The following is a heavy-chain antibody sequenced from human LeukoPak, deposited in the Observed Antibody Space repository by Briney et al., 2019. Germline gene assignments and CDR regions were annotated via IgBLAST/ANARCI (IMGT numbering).Heavy chain of an antibody. CDR3: ARVDYYGSGSYWVDY. CDR2: IYYSGST. Sequence: SETLSLTCTVSGGSISSSSYYWGWIRQPPGKGLEWIGSIYYSGSTYYNPSLKSRVTISVDMSKNQFSLKLSSVTAADTAVYYCARVDYYGSGSYWVDYWGQGTLVTVSS. CDR1: GGSISSSSYY. D-gene: IGHD3-10*01. V-gene: IGHV4-39*07. J-gene: IGHJ4*02.